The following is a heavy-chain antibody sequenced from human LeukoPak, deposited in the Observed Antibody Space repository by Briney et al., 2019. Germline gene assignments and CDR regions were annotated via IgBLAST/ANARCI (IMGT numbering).Heavy chain of an antibody. CDR3: ARGLRWSEYYHYMDV. D-gene: IGHD4-23*01. V-gene: IGHV1-2*02. J-gene: IGHJ6*03. Sequence: ASVKVSCKASGYTFTGYYMHWVRQAPGQGLEWMGWINPNSGGTNYAQKFQGRVTMTRDTSISTAYMELSRLRSDDTAVYYCARGLRWSEYYHYMDVWGKGTTVTVSS. CDR2: INPNSGGT. CDR1: GYTFTGYY.